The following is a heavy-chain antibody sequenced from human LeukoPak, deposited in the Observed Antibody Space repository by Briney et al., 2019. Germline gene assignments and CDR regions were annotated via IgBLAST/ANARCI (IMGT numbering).Heavy chain of an antibody. V-gene: IGHV3-73*01. CDR2: IRSKANSYAT. D-gene: IGHD3-10*01. J-gene: IGHJ4*02. CDR3: TRHNRYSGVFDY. CDR1: GFTFSGSA. Sequence: PGGSLRLSWAASGFTFSGSAMHWVRHASGKGLELVGRIRSKANSYATAYAASVKGRFTISRDDSKNTAYLQMNSLKTEDTAVYYCTRHNRYSGVFDYWGQGTLVTVSS.